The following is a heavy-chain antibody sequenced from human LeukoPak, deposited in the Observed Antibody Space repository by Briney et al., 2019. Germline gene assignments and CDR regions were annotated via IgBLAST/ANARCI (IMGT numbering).Heavy chain of an antibody. D-gene: IGHD6-13*01. CDR2: IWYDGSNK. J-gene: IGHJ4*02. V-gene: IGHV3-33*06. CDR3: AKATYSSSWNLYFDY. CDR1: GFTFSSYG. Sequence: PGGSLRLSCAASGFTFSSYGMHWVRQAPGKGLEWVAVIWYDGSNKYYADSVKGRFTISRDNSKNTLYLQMNSLRAEDTAVYYCAKATYSSSWNLYFDYWGQGTLVTVSS.